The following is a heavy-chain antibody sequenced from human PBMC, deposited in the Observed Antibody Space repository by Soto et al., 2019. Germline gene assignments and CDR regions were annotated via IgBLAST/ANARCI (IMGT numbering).Heavy chain of an antibody. J-gene: IGHJ4*02. Sequence: SETLSLTCTVSGGSISSYYWSWIRQPPGKGLEWIGYIFYSGSTNYNPSLKSRVTISVDTSKNQFSLKLSSVTAADTAVYYCARTSDYGDYYFDYWGQGTLVTVSS. D-gene: IGHD4-17*01. CDR2: IFYSGST. V-gene: IGHV4-59*12. CDR3: ARTSDYGDYYFDY. CDR1: GGSISSYY.